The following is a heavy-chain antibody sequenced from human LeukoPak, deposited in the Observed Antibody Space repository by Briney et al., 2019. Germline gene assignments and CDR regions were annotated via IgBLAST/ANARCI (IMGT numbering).Heavy chain of an antibody. CDR3: ARVTVDTVVLAASVTYAYYYGMNV. Sequence: ASVKVSCKASGYTFTDYYMHWVRQAPGQGLEWMGWIDPNSGGTNYQGRVTMTGDTSIRTAYLELSRLTSDDTAVYYCARVTVDTVVLAASVTYAYYYGMNVWGQGTTVTVSS. D-gene: IGHD2-2*01. CDR2: IDPNSGGT. CDR1: GYTFTDYY. V-gene: IGHV1-2*02. J-gene: IGHJ6*02.